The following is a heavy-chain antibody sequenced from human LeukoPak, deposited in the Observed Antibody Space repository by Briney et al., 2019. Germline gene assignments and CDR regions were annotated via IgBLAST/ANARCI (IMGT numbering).Heavy chain of an antibody. CDR3: AKGGSRHADY. V-gene: IGHV3-74*01. CDR2: IHTDGTST. J-gene: IGHJ4*02. D-gene: IGHD1-26*01. CDR1: GFTFSSYW. Sequence: PGGSLRLSCAASGFTFSSYWMHWVRQGPGKGLVWVSRIHTDGTSTSYADSVKGRFTISRDNGKNTLYLQMNSLSAEDTAVYYCAKGGSRHADYWGQGTLVTVSS.